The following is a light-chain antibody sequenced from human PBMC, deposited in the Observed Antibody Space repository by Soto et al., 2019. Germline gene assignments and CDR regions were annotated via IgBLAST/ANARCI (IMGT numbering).Light chain of an antibody. CDR1: QSVATN. J-gene: IGKJ1*01. V-gene: IGKV3-15*01. Sequence: EAVLTQSPATLSVSPGERATLSCRASQSVATNLAWYQQRPGQAPRLLIYGASKRAIGLPARFSGSGSGTEFTLTITSLQSEDFAVYYCQQYNSWPQTFGQGTKVDIK. CDR3: QQYNSWPQT. CDR2: GAS.